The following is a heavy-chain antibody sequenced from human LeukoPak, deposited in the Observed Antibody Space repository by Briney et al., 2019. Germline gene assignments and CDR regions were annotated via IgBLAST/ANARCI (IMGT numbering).Heavy chain of an antibody. J-gene: IGHJ4*02. V-gene: IGHV3-53*01. D-gene: IGHD6-19*01. Sequence: GGSLRLSCAASGFTVSRNNLIWVRQPPGKGLEWVSVIYSGDSTYYAESVQGRFTISRDRTKNTVYLQMNSLRAEDTAVYYCASGGHGGGWSNFEYWGQGTLVTVSS. CDR3: ASGGHGGGWSNFEY. CDR1: GFTVSRNN. CDR2: IYSGDST.